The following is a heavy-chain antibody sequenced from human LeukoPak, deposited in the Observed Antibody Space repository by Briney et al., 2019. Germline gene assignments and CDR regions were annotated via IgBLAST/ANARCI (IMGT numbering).Heavy chain of an antibody. CDR2: IYHSGST. V-gene: IGHV4-4*02. D-gene: IGHD3-22*01. Sequence: SETLSLTCAVSGGSISSSNWWSWVRQPPGKGLEWIGKIYHSGSTNYNPSLKSRVTISVDKSKNQFSLKLSSVTAADTAVYYCARERSRNYDSSGYGKYYFDYWGQGTLVTVSS. CDR3: ARERSRNYDSSGYGKYYFDY. CDR1: GGSISSSNW. J-gene: IGHJ4*02.